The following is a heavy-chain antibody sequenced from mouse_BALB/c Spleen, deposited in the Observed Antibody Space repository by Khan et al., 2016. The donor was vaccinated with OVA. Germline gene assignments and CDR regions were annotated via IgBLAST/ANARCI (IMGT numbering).Heavy chain of an antibody. CDR2: MNTYTGEP. CDR3: TRPPYFSFVMVY. Sequence: QIQLVQSGPELKKPGETVKISCKASGYTFTNYGMNWVKQAPGKVLKWMGWMNTYTGEPTYADDFMGRFAFSLETSASTAYLEINNLKNEDTATYFCTRPPYFSFVMVYWGQGTSVTVSS. D-gene: IGHD2-10*01. CDR1: GYTFTNYG. V-gene: IGHV9-3-1*01. J-gene: IGHJ4*01.